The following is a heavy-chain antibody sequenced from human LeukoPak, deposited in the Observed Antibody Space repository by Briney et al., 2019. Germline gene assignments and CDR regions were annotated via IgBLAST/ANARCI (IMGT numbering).Heavy chain of an antibody. V-gene: IGHV3-7*03. CDR3: AKNWNDFH. CDR1: GFIFRTYW. Sequence: GGSLRLSCAASGFIFRTYWMHWVRQAPGKGLEWVANINQDGSEKYYVDSVKGRFTISRDNAKTSLYLQMNSLRTEDTAVYYCAKNWNDFHWGQGTLVTVSS. J-gene: IGHJ4*02. D-gene: IGHD1-1*01. CDR2: INQDGSEK.